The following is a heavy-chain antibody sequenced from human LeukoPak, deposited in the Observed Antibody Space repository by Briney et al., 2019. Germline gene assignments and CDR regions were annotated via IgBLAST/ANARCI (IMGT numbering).Heavy chain of an antibody. Sequence: SETLSLTCTVSGGSPSTDNHYWGWIRQPPGKGLEWIGTISYTGTTYYSPSLKSRVTSSADRSKNQFSLRLSSVTAADTAVYYCARGPHTGVNYYDSSGYYYWGQGTLVTVSS. J-gene: IGHJ4*02. CDR3: ARGPHTGVNYYDSSGYYY. CDR1: GGSPSTDNHY. D-gene: IGHD3-22*01. V-gene: IGHV4-39*01. CDR2: ISYTGTT.